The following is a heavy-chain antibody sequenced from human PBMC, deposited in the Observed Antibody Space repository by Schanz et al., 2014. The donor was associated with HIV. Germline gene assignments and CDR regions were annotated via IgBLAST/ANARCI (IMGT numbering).Heavy chain of an antibody. CDR1: RFSFRGYG. J-gene: IGHJ6*02. CDR2: ISYDGSNK. V-gene: IGHV3-30*03. D-gene: IGHD3-10*01. CDR3: AREAYSGSRGLWNYYYYYGMDV. Sequence: QVQLVESGGGVVQPGRSLILSCAASRFSFRGYGMHWVRQTPGKGLEWVAVISYDGSNKYYVDSVKGRFTISRDDSMNTLHLQMNSLKTEDTAVYFCAREAYSGSRGLWNYYYYYGMDVWGQGTTVTVSS.